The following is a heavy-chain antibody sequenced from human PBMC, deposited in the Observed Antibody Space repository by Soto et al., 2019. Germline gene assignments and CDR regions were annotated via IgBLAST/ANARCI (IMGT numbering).Heavy chain of an antibody. D-gene: IGHD3-9*01. Sequence: PSETLSLTCTVSGGSISSYYWSWIRQPPGKGLEWIGYIYYSGSTNYNPSLKSRVTISVDTSKNQFSLKLSSVTAADTAVYYCASGILTGYYSWFDPWGQGTLVTVSS. CDR1: GGSISSYY. J-gene: IGHJ5*02. V-gene: IGHV4-59*01. CDR2: IYYSGST. CDR3: ASGILTGYYSWFDP.